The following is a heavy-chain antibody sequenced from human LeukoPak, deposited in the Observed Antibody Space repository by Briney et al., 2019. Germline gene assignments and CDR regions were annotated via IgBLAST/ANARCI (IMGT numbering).Heavy chain of an antibody. CDR2: LSKSGNT. J-gene: IGHJ3*02. V-gene: IGHV4-59*01. CDR3: ARARYVNSFYAFDI. CDR1: GGSISSYY. D-gene: IGHD3-9*01. Sequence: SETLSLTCTVSGGSISSYYWSWIRLPPGKGLEWIGYLSKSGNTNYSPSLKGRVTIFGDTSKNQFFLKLSSVTAADTAVYYCARARYVNSFYAFDIWGQGTLVTVSA.